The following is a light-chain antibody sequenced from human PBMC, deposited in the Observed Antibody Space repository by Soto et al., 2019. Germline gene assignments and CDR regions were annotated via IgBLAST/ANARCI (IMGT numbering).Light chain of an antibody. CDR2: YDD. V-gene: IGLV1-36*01. CDR3: AAWDDSLNGRVV. J-gene: IGLJ2*01. CDR1: SSNIGNNA. Sequence: QSVLTQPPSVSEAPRQRVTISCSGSSSNIGNNAVNWYQQLPGKALKLLIYYDDLLPSGVSDRFSGSKSGTSASLAISGLQSEDEADYYCAAWDDSLNGRVVFGGGTKLTVL.